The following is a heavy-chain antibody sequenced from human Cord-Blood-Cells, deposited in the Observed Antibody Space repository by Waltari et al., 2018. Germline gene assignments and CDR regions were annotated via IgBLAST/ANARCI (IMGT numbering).Heavy chain of an antibody. J-gene: IGHJ4*01. V-gene: IGHV4-34*01. CDR3: ARGELRFLEWLFYFDY. CDR2: INHSGST. CDR1: GGSFSGYY. D-gene: IGHD3-3*01. Sequence: QVQLQQWGAGLLKPSETLSLTCAVYGGSFSGYYWSWIRQPPGKGLEWIGEINHSGSTNYNPSRKSRVTISVDTSKNQFSLKLSSVTAADTAVYYCARGELRFLEWLFYFDYWGQEPWSPSPQ.